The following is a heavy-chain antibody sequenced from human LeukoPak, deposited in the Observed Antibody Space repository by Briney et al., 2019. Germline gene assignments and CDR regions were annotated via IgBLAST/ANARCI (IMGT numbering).Heavy chain of an antibody. J-gene: IGHJ5*02. V-gene: IGHV1-18*01. Sequence: ASVKVSCKASGFIFTDYGISWVRQAPGQGLEWMGWISAKNGNTNYAQKLQGRATMTIHTSMTTAYMDLRSLRYDDTAVYYCATTKSAMVSCFDPWGQGTLVTVSS. D-gene: IGHD5-18*01. CDR3: ATTKSAMVSCFDP. CDR2: ISAKNGNT. CDR1: GFIFTDYG.